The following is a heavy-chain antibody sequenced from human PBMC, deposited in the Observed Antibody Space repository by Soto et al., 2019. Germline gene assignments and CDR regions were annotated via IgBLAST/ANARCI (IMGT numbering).Heavy chain of an antibody. J-gene: IGHJ4*02. V-gene: IGHV2-26*01. D-gene: IGHD6-19*01. CDR1: GVSLSNPRVG. Sequence: SGPTLVNPTEARTLTCTVSGVSLSNPRVGVSWIRQPPGKALDWLAHIHSNDEKSYNTSLRSRLSISKDTSKSQVVLTMTDMDPVDTATYYCARTITVAEFDYWGLGTLATVS. CDR2: IHSNDEK. CDR3: ARTITVAEFDY.